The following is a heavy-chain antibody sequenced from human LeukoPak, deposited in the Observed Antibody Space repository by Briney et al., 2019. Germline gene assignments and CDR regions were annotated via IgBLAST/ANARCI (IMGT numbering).Heavy chain of an antibody. D-gene: IGHD3-22*01. CDR1: GYTLTELS. CDR2: FDPEDGET. J-gene: IGHJ3*02. Sequence: ASVKVSCKVSGYTLTELSMHWVRQAPGKGLEWMGGFDPEDGETIYAQKFQGRVTITADESTSTAYMELSSLRSEDTAVYYCARVPTMIVVALQGAFDIWGQGTMVTVSS. V-gene: IGHV1-24*01. CDR3: ARVPTMIVVALQGAFDI.